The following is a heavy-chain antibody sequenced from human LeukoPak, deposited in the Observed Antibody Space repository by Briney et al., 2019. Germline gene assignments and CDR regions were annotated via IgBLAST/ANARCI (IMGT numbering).Heavy chain of an antibody. J-gene: IGHJ4*02. CDR1: GFTFSSYA. CDR3: VKDYQVGNSPAFGDY. V-gene: IGHV3-23*01. D-gene: IGHD1-26*01. CDR2: ISGNGDIT. Sequence: PGGSLRLSCAAPGFTFSSYAMSWVRQAPGKGLEWVSAISGNGDITYYADSVKGRFTISRDNSRNTMYLQMNSLRVEDTAVYYCVKDYQVGNSPAFGDYWGQGTLVTISS.